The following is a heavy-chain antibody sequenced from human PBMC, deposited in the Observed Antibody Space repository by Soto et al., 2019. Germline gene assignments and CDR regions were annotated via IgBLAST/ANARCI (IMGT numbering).Heavy chain of an antibody. D-gene: IGHD3-22*01. CDR2: INNGGDNI. CDR1: GFTFNNYA. Sequence: GGSLRLSCAASGFTFNNYAMSWVRQAPGKGLEWVSSINNGGDNIYYADSVKGRFTISRDNSKSTLYLQMNSLRAEDTAVYYCTTDYYDSSGIDYWGQGTLVTVSS. CDR3: TTDYYDSSGIDY. J-gene: IGHJ4*02. V-gene: IGHV3-23*01.